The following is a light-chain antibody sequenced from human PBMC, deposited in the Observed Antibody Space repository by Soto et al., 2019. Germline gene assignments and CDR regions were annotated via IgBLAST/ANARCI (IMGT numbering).Light chain of an antibody. CDR1: SSDVGSYNL. CDR3: CSYAGSSTYV. V-gene: IGLV2-23*01. CDR2: EGS. J-gene: IGLJ1*01. Sequence: QSVLTQPASVSGSPGQSITISCTGTSSDVGSYNLVSWYQQHPGKARKLMIYEGSKRPSGVSNRFSGSKSGNTASLTISGLQAEDEADYYCCSYAGSSTYVFGTGTKVTVL.